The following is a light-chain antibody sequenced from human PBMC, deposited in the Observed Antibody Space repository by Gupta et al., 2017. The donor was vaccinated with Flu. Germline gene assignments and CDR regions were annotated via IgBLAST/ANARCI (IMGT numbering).Light chain of an antibody. V-gene: IGLV2-8*01. CDR3: GSYGGSDNLWV. J-gene: IGLJ3*02. Sequence: HHPGKVPNLIIDAVTERPSGVPVRFSGSTSGNTASLTVSGLQAEAGADSFCGSYGGSDNLWVFGGGTKLTVL. CDR2: AVT.